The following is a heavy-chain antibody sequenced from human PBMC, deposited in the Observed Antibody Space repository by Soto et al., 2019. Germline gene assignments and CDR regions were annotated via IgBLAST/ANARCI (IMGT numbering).Heavy chain of an antibody. J-gene: IGHJ6*02. V-gene: IGHV1-58*02. CDR1: GFTFTSAA. Sequence: ASVKVSCKASGFTFTSAAMQWVRQARGQRLEWIGWIIPNSDNKEYAQKFQEWVTMTRDMSTSTAYMELSRLRSDDTAVYYCARSDIVLVPAASPLEGPYGMDVWGQGTTVTVSS. D-gene: IGHD2-2*01. CDR3: ARSDIVLVPAASPLEGPYGMDV. CDR2: IIPNSDNK.